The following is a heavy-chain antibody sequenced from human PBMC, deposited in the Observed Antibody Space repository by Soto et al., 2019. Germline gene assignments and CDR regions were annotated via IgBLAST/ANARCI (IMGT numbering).Heavy chain of an antibody. V-gene: IGHV3-21*01. CDR2: ISSSSYI. Sequence: GGSLRLSCAASGFTFSSYSMNWVRQAPGKGLEWVSSISSSSYIYYADSVKGRFTISRDNAKNSLYLQMNSLRAEDTAVYYCARATPSYTIFGVVINPYFDYWGQGTLVTVSS. CDR3: ARATPSYTIFGVVINPYFDY. CDR1: GFTFSSYS. J-gene: IGHJ4*02. D-gene: IGHD3-3*01.